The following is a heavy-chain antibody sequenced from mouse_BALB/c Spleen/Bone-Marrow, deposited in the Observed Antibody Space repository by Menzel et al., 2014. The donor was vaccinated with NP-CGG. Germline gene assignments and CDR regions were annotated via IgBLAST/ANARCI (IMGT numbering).Heavy chain of an antibody. J-gene: IGHJ4*01. V-gene: IGHV1-4*01. D-gene: IGHD4-1*01. CDR2: INPSSGYT. CDR3: ARGKTGFYGMDY. Sequence: LVESGAELARPGASVKMSCKASGYTFTNYTMHWVKQRPGQGLEWIGYINPSSGYTNYNQKFKDTATLTADKSSSTAYMQLNSLTSADSAVYYCARGKTGFYGMDYWGHGASVTVSS. CDR1: GYTFTNYT.